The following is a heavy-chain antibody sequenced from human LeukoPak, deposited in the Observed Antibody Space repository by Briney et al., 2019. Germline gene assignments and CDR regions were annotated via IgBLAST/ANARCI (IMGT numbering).Heavy chain of an antibody. Sequence: GRSLRLSCAAAGFTFSSYGMHWVRQAPGKGLEWVAVIWYDGSNKYYADSVKGRFTISRDNSKNTLYLQMNSLRAEDTAVYYCAKGSGYSGYSFDYWGQGTLVTVSS. V-gene: IGHV3-33*06. J-gene: IGHJ4*02. CDR2: IWYDGSNK. CDR1: GFTFSSYG. CDR3: AKGSGYSGYSFDY. D-gene: IGHD5-12*01.